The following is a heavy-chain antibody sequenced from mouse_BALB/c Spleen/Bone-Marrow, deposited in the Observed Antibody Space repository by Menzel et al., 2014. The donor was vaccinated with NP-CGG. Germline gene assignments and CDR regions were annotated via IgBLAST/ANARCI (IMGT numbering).Heavy chain of an antibody. CDR2: IDPANGNT. J-gene: IGHJ4*01. D-gene: IGHD4-1*01. CDR1: GFNIKDTY. CDR3: ARWEYYAMDY. Sequence: VQLQQSGAELVKPGASVKLSCTASGFNIKDTYIHWVKQRPEQGLEWIGRIDPANGNTKYDPKFQGKATITADTSSNTDYLQLSSLTSEDTAVYYCARWEYYAMDYWGQGTSVTVSS. V-gene: IGHV14-3*02.